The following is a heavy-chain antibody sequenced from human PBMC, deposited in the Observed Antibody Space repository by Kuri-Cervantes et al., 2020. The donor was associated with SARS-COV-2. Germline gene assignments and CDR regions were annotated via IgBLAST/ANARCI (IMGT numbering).Heavy chain of an antibody. J-gene: IGHJ5*02. V-gene: IGHV1-2*02. D-gene: IGHD1-7*01. CDR1: GYTFTGYY. Sequence: ASVKVSCKASGYTFTGYYMHWVRQAPGQGLEWMGWINPNSGGTNYAQKFQGRVTMTRDTSISTAYMELSRLRSDDTAVYYCARVPRKNDWNYFRLVFVRSENWFDPWGQGTLVTVSS. CDR3: ARVPRKNDWNYFRLVFVRSENWFDP. CDR2: INPNSGGT.